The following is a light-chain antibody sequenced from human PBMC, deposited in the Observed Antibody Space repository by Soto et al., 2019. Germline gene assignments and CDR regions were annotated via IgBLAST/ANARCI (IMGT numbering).Light chain of an antibody. J-gene: IGKJ4*01. CDR3: QQYDNSPLT. Sequence: EIVLTQSPGPLSLSPGERATLSCRASQSVSSSFLAWYQQKPGQAPRLLIYGASSRATGIPDRFSGSGSGTDFPLTISRLEPEDFAVYYCQQYDNSPLTFGGGTKVEIK. V-gene: IGKV3-20*01. CDR2: GAS. CDR1: QSVSSSF.